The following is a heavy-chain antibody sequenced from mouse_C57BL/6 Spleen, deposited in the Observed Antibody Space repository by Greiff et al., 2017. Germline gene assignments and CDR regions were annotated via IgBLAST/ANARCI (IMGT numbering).Heavy chain of an antibody. CDR1: GYTFTSYW. J-gene: IGHJ3*01. CDR3: ARGPWFAY. CDR2: IYPSDSET. V-gene: IGHV1-61*01. Sequence: QVQLQQPGAELVRPGSSVKLSCKASGYTFTSYWMDWVKQRPGQGLEWIGNIYPSDSETHYNQKFKDKATLTVDKSSSTAYMQLSSLTSEDSAVYDCARGPWFAYWGQGTLVTVSA.